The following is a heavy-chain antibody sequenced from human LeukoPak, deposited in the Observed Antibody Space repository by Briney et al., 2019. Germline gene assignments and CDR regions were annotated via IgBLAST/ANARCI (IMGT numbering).Heavy chain of an antibody. V-gene: IGHV3-23*01. CDR2: ISGSGGST. CDR3: AKDLEYQLLWPDYYYGMDV. CDR1: GFTFSSYA. Sequence: GGSLRLSCAASGFTFSSYAMSWVRQATGKGLEWVSAISGSGGSTYYADSVKGRFTIPRDNSKNTLYLQMNSLRAEDTAVYYCAKDLEYQLLWPDYYYGMDVWGRGTTVTVSS. J-gene: IGHJ6*02. D-gene: IGHD2-2*01.